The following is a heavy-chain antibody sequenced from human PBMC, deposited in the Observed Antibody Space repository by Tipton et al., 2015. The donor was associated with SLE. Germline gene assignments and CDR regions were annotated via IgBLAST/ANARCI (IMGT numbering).Heavy chain of an antibody. CDR2: IYHSGST. D-gene: IGHD5-24*01. CDR1: GYSISSGYY. Sequence: TLSLTCTVSGYSISSGYYWGWIRQPPGKGLEWIGSIYHSGSTYYNPSIKSRVTISVDTSKNQFSLKLSSVTAVDTAVYYCARKRNGMGIWGQGTMVTVSS. V-gene: IGHV4-38-2*02. J-gene: IGHJ3*02. CDR3: ARKRNGMGI.